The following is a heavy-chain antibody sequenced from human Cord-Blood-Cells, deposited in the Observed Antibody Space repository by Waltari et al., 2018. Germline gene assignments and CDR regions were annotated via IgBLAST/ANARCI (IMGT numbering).Heavy chain of an antibody. CDR3: ARGRRNWDDAFDI. D-gene: IGHD1-26*01. Sequence: QVQLVQSGAEVKKPGASVKVSCKASGYTFTSYDINWVRQATGHGIEWMGCMTPTNDTTGYAQQFQGTVTMTRNTSKSTAYMELSSLRSEDTAVYYCARGRRNWDDAFDIWGQGTMVTVSS. CDR2: MTPTNDTT. J-gene: IGHJ3*02. V-gene: IGHV1-8*01. CDR1: GYTFTSYD.